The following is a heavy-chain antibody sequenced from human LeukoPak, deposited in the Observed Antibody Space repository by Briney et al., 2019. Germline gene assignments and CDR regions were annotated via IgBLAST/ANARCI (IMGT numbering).Heavy chain of an antibody. Sequence: ASVNVSCKASGYTFTSYYMHWVRQAPGQGLEWMGIINPSGGSTSYAQKFQGRVTMTRDTSTSTVYMELSSLRSEDTAVYYCARDGCSGGSCYHHWGQGTLVTVSS. D-gene: IGHD2-15*01. V-gene: IGHV1-46*01. CDR1: GYTFTSYY. CDR3: ARDGCSGGSCYHH. J-gene: IGHJ5*02. CDR2: INPSGGST.